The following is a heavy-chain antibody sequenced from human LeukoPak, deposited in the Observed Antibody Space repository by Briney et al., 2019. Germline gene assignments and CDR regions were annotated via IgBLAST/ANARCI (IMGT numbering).Heavy chain of an antibody. V-gene: IGHV3-64D*09. CDR1: GFXFSSYA. D-gene: IGHD6-13*01. CDR3: VIIAAAVLVDV. CDR2: ISSNGGST. J-gene: IGHJ6*02. Sequence: GGSLRLSCSASGFXFSSYAIHWVRQAPGKGLEYVPAISSNGGSTYYADSVKGRFTISRDNSKNTLYLQMSSLRAEDTAVYYCVIIAAAVLVDVWGQGTSVTVSS.